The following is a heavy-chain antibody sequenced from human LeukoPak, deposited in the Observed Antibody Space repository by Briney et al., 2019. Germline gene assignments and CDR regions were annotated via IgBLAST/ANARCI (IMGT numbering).Heavy chain of an antibody. J-gene: IGHJ4*02. CDR2: ISSSSTYT. CDR1: GFTFSSYS. V-gene: IGHV3-21*01. CDR3: ARPSITLVRGELVYYFDY. Sequence: PGGSLRLSCAASGFTFSSYSMNWVRQAPGKGLEWVSSISSSSTYTYYADSVKGRFTISRDNAKNSLYLQMNNLRAEDTAVYYCARPSITLVRGELVYYFDYWGQGTLVTVSS. D-gene: IGHD3-10*01.